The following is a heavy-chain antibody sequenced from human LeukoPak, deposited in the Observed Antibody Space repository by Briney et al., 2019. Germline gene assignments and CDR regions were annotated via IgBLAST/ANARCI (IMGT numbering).Heavy chain of an antibody. D-gene: IGHD2-2*01. Sequence: SETLSLTCTVSGGSISSYYWSWIRQPAGKGLEWIGRIYTSGSTNYNPSLESRVTMSVDTSKNQFSLKLSSVTAADTAVYYCAREPYQANWFDPWGQGTLVTVSS. V-gene: IGHV4-4*07. CDR2: IYTSGST. J-gene: IGHJ5*02. CDR1: GGSISSYY. CDR3: AREPYQANWFDP.